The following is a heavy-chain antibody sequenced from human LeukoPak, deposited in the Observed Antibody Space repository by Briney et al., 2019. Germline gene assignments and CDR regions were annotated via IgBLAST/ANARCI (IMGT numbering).Heavy chain of an antibody. J-gene: IGHJ4*02. CDR1: GYSFTSYY. CDR2: VHPGDSHT. D-gene: IGHD2-21*02. CDR3: ARYPDSYCRGDCYPRL. Sequence: GESLKISCQGFGYSFTSYYIGWVRQMPGKGLEWMGIVHPGDSHTTYSPSFQGQVTISVDRSISTAYLQWSSLKASDTAVYYCARYPDSYCRGDCYPRLWGQGTLVTVSS. V-gene: IGHV5-51*01.